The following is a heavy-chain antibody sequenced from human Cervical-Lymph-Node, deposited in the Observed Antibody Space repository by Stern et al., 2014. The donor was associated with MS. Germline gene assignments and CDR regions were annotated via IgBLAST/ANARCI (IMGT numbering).Heavy chain of an antibody. D-gene: IGHD6-6*01. CDR1: GYTFINYD. CDR2: MNPNIGNT. Sequence: QVQLVQSGAEVKKPGASVKVSCKASGYTFINYDINWVRQAPGRGLEGIGWMNPNIGNTGYAQEFQGRVTMTTNPSISTVYMELSSLTSDDTAVYYCARGLVVSSSLWFDPWGQGTLVTVSS. V-gene: IGHV1-8*01. CDR3: ARGLVVSSSLWFDP. J-gene: IGHJ5*02.